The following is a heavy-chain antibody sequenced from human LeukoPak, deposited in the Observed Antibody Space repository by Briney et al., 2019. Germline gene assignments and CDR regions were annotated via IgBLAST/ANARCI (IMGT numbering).Heavy chain of an antibody. CDR1: GGSFSGYY. Sequence: ASETLSLTCAVYGGSFSGYYWSWIRQPPGKGLEWIGEINRSGSTNYNPSLKSRVTISVDTSKNQFSLKLSSVTAADTAVYYCARLIAVAGTRGADYWGQGTLVTVSS. D-gene: IGHD6-19*01. CDR2: INRSGST. V-gene: IGHV4-34*01. J-gene: IGHJ4*02. CDR3: ARLIAVAGTRGADY.